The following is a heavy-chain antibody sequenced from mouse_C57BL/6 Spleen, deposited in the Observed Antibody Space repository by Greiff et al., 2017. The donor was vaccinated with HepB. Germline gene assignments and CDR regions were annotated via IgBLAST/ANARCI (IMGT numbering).Heavy chain of an antibody. Sequence: VQLQQPGAELVKPGASVKMSCKASGYTFTSYWITWVKQRPGQGLEWIGDIYPGSGSTNYNEKFKSKATLTVDTSSSTAYMQLSSLTSEDSAVYYCARLGPYYGSSYGYFDVWGTGTTVTVSS. V-gene: IGHV1-55*01. CDR2: IYPGSGST. J-gene: IGHJ1*03. CDR3: ARLGPYYGSSYGYFDV. D-gene: IGHD1-1*01. CDR1: GYTFTSYW.